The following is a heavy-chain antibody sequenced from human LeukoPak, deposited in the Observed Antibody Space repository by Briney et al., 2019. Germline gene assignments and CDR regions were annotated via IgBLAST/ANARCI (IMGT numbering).Heavy chain of an antibody. CDR1: GFTFSSYA. V-gene: IGHV3-23*01. CDR2: ISGSGGST. J-gene: IGHJ4*02. D-gene: IGHD3-3*01. CDR3: AKASRHYGFWRSPPDY. Sequence: GGSLRLSCAASGFTFSSYAMSWVRQAPGKGLEWVSAISGSGGSTYYADSVKGRFTISRDNSKNTLYLQMNSLRAEDTAVYYCAKASRHYGFWRSPPDYWGQGTLVTVSS.